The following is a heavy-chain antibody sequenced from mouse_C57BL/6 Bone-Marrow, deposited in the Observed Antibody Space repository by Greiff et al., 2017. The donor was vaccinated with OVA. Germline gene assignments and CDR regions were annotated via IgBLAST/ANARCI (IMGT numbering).Heavy chain of an antibody. D-gene: IGHD2-12*01. CDR3: ALAYYKDY. V-gene: IGHV1-9*01. Sequence: VKLMESGAELMKPGASVKLSCKATGYTFTGYWIEWVKQRPGHGLEWIGEILPGSGSTKYNEKFKSKATCTAETASNTAYMQLSSLTTEDSAIDYCALAYYKDYWGQGTTLTVSS. J-gene: IGHJ2*01. CDR1: GYTFTGYW. CDR2: ILPGSGST.